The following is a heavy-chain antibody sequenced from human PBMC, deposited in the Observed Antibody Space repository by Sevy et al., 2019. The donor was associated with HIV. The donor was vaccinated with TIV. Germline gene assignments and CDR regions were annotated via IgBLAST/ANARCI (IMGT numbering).Heavy chain of an antibody. D-gene: IGHD3-22*01. V-gene: IGHV3-7*01. CDR2: IKQDGNEK. Sequence: GGSLRLSCVASGFNLSPYWMTWVRQAPGKGLEWVANIKQDGNEKYYVDSVKGRFTVSRDNAKNALYLQMYSLRVEDTAVYFCASNTYHYDSNTYYPVYWGQGTRVIVSS. J-gene: IGHJ4*02. CDR1: GFNLSPYW. CDR3: ASNTYHYDSNTYYPVY.